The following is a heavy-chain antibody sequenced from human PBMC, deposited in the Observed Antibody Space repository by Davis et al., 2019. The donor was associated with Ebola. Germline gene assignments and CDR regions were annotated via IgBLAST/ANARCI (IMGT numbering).Heavy chain of an antibody. CDR1: GYTFTSYY. Sequence: ASVKVSCKASGYTFTSYYMHWVRQAPGQGLEWMGIINPSGGSTSYAQKLQGRVTMTTDTSTSTAYMELRSLRSDDTAVYYCARERYSGYDDFDYWGQGTLVTVSS. D-gene: IGHD5-12*01. V-gene: IGHV1-46*01. J-gene: IGHJ4*02. CDR2: INPSGGST. CDR3: ARERYSGYDDFDY.